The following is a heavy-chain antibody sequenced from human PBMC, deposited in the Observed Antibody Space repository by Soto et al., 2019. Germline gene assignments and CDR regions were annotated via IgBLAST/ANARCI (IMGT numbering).Heavy chain of an antibody. J-gene: IGHJ5*01. CDR2: ISPNNGDR. Sequence: ASVKVSCKASGYTFTDYFIHWVRQAPGQGLEWMGWISPNNGDRISAQKSQDRVTMTRETSINTAYLALRRPRSDDMAVYDCVRGGARNTATHLKSPSDSWG. D-gene: IGHD5-18*01. CDR3: VRGGARNTATHLKSPSDS. CDR1: GYTFTDYF. V-gene: IGHV1-2*02.